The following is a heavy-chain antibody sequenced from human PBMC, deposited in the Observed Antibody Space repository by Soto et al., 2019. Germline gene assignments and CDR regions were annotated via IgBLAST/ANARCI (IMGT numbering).Heavy chain of an antibody. CDR1: GCSISSHY. D-gene: IGHD1-26*01. J-gene: IGHJ6*02. CDR3: ARDGREASGMDV. CDR2: IYYRGST. V-gene: IGHV4-59*11. Sequence: XETLSLTCTVSGCSISSHYWSWVRQAPGKGLEWIGHIYYRGSTTYNPSLRSRSTISVDTSNNQFSLKLNSVTTADTAVYYCARDGREASGMDVWGQGTKVTVSS.